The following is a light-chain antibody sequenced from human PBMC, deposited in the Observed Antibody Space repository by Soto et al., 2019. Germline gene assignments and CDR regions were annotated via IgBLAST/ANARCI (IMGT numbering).Light chain of an antibody. CDR3: CSYAGSSTSLYV. J-gene: IGLJ1*01. Sequence: QSVLTQPASMSGSPGQSITISCTGNSNEVWRYNLVSWYQHHPGKAPKLMIYDVTKRPSGVSNRFSGSKSGNTASLTISGLQAEDEADYYCCSYAGSSTSLYVFGAGTKVTVL. V-gene: IGLV2-23*02. CDR1: SNEVWRYNL. CDR2: DVT.